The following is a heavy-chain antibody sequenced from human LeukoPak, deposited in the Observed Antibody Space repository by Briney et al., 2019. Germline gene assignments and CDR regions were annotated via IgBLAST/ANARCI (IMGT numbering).Heavy chain of an antibody. J-gene: IGHJ4*02. CDR1: GFTFSSYS. Sequence: PGGSLRLSCAASGFTFSSYSMNWVRQAPGKGLEWVANIKQDGSEKYYVDSVKGRFTISRDNAKNSLYLQMNSLRADDTAVYYCARGSGYSFSDYWGQGTLVTVSS. CDR3: ARGSGYSFSDY. CDR2: IKQDGSEK. D-gene: IGHD5-18*01. V-gene: IGHV3-7*01.